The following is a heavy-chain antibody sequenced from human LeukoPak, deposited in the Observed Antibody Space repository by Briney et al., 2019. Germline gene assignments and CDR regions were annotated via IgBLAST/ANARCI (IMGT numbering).Heavy chain of an antibody. CDR3: ARVLAVAGTVYYFDY. D-gene: IGHD6-19*01. J-gene: IGHJ4*02. V-gene: IGHV1-2*02. CDR1: GYTFTGYY. CDR2: INPNSGGT. Sequence: ASVKVSCKASGYTFTGYYMHWVRQAPGQGLEWMGWINPNSGGTNYAQKFQGRATMTRDTSISTAYMELSRLRSDDTAVYYCARVLAVAGTVYYFDYWGQGTLVTVSS.